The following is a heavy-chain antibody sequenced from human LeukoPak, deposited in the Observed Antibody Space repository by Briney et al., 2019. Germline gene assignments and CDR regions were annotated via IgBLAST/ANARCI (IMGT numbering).Heavy chain of an antibody. J-gene: IGHJ4*02. D-gene: IGHD2-21*02. CDR3: VKDRGDLPPYFDY. CDR1: GFTFSV. CDR2: IRHDGTNK. V-gene: IGHV3-30*02. Sequence: GGSLRLSCAASGFTFSVMHWVRQAPGKGLGWVALIRHDGTNKNYADSVKGRFTISRDNSKKTLYLQMNSLRPEDTAVYYCVKDRGDLPPYFDYWGQGTLVTVSS.